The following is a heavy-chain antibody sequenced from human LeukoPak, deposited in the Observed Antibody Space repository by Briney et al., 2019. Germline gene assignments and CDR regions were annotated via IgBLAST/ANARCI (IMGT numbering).Heavy chain of an antibody. Sequence: GGSLRLSCAASGFILSSYWMSWVRQAPGKGLEWVANIKQDGSEKYYVDSVKGRFTISRDNAKNSLFLQMNSLRAEDTAVYYCARVDRKVQLWPTERCYYYMDVWGKGTTVTVSS. CDR1: GFILSSYW. CDR3: ARVDRKVQLWPTERCYYYMDV. CDR2: IKQDGSEK. D-gene: IGHD5-18*01. V-gene: IGHV3-7*01. J-gene: IGHJ6*03.